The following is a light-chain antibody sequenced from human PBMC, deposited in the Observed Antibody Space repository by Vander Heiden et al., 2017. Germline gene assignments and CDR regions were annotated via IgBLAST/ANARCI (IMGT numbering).Light chain of an antibody. CDR1: QTIRSN. CDR3: QQYHDWPLT. V-gene: IGKV3-15*01. J-gene: IGKJ4*01. Sequence: EIVMTQSPATLSVSPGQRATLSCRASQTIRSNLAWYQQNPGQAPRLLIYGASTRATGITGRFSGSGSGTEFTLTISSLQSEDFAVYYCQQYHDWPLTFGGGTKVEIK. CDR2: GAS.